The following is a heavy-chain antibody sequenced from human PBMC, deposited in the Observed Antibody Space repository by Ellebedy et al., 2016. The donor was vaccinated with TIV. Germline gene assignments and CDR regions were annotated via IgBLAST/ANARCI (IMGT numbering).Heavy chain of an antibody. CDR2: IYYSGST. CDR1: GGSISSYY. CDR3: ARVLTTYYYGSGSYENWFDP. D-gene: IGHD3-10*01. J-gene: IGHJ5*02. V-gene: IGHV4-59*01. Sequence: SETLSLXXTVSGGSISSYYWSWIRQPPGKGLEWIGYIYYSGSTNYNPSLKSRVTISVDTSKNQFSLKLSSVTAADTAVYYCARVLTTYYYGSGSYENWFDPWGQGTLVTVSS.